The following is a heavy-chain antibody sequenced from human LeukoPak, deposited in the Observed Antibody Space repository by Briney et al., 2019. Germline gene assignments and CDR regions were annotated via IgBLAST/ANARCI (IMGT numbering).Heavy chain of an antibody. Sequence: ASVKVYCKASGGTFSSCAISWVRPAPGQGLEWMGGIIPIFGAANYAQKFQGRVTITADESTSTAYMQLSSLRSEDAAVYYCAIGRTARDAFDIWGQGTMVTVSS. J-gene: IGHJ3*02. D-gene: IGHD6-6*01. CDR3: AIGRTARDAFDI. CDR1: GGTFSSCA. V-gene: IGHV1-69*13. CDR2: IIPIFGAA.